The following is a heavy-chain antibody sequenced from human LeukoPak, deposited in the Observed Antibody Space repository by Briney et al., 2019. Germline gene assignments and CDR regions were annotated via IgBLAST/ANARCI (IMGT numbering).Heavy chain of an antibody. CDR3: ARPIAVAADAFDI. CDR1: GYSFTSYW. V-gene: IGHV5-51*01. Sequence: GESLKTSCKGSGYSFTSYWIGWVRQMPGKGLEWMGIIYPGDSDARYSPSFQGQVTISADKSISTAYLQWSSLKASDTAMYYCARPIAVAADAFDIWGQGTMVTVSS. D-gene: IGHD6-19*01. J-gene: IGHJ3*02. CDR2: IYPGDSDA.